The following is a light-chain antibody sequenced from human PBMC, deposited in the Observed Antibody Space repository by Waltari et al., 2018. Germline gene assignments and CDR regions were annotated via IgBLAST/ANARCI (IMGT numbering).Light chain of an antibody. CDR3: MQGTHWPWT. CDR2: RVS. CDR1: QNLVHSYGNTY. V-gene: IGKV2-30*02. Sequence: QNLVHSYGNTYINLFHERPGQSPRRLFYRVSNRDSGVPDRFSGSGSGTDFTLKISRVEAEDVGVYYCMQGTHWPWTFGQGTKVEIK. J-gene: IGKJ1*01.